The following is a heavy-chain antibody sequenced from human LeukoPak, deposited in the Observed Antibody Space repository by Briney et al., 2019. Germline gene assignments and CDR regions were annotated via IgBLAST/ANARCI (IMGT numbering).Heavy chain of an antibody. Sequence: PPETLSLTCTVSGGSISSGDYYWSWIRQPPGKGLEWIGYIYYSGSTYYNPSLKSRVTISVDTSKNQFSLKLSSVTAADTAVYYCAREDIVVVPAAGYGMDVWGKGTTVTVSS. V-gene: IGHV4-30-4*01. CDR1: GGSISSGDYY. D-gene: IGHD2-2*01. CDR3: AREDIVVVPAAGYGMDV. J-gene: IGHJ6*04. CDR2: IYYSGST.